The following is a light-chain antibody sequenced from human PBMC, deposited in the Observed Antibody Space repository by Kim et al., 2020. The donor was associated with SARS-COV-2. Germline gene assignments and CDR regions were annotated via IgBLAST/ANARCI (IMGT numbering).Light chain of an antibody. CDR3: CSYAGSSTLV. V-gene: IGLV2-23*02. CDR1: SSDVGRYDL. CDR2: EVS. J-gene: IGLJ3*02. Sequence: QSALAQPASVSGSPGQSITISCTGTSSDVGRYDLVSWYQQHPGKAPKLMIYEVSKRPSGISNRFSGSKSGNTASLTISGLQAEDEADYHCCSYAGSSTLVFGGGTQLTVL.